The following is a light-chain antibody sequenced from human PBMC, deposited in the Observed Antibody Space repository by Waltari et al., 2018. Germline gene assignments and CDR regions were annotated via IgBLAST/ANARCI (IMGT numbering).Light chain of an antibody. CDR2: DPS. CDR1: QDVATF. V-gene: IGKV3-11*01. Sequence: EIVLTQSPATLSLSPGETATLSCRDSQDVATFLAWYQQKPGQAPRLLMYDPSTKATGVPARFSGSGSGTDFTLTIKSLEPEDFAVYYCQQRYDWPKTFGQGTKVEIK. J-gene: IGKJ1*01. CDR3: QQRYDWPKT.